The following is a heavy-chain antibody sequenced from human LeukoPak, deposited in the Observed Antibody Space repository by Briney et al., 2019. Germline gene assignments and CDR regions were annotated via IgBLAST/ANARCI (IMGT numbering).Heavy chain of an antibody. CDR3: AKDTGYSSGCHNV. D-gene: IGHD6-19*01. CDR2: ICGSGGST. Sequence: GGSLRLSCAASGVTFSSYAMSWVRQAPGKGLEWVSAICGSGGSTYYADSVKGRFTISRDNSKKTLYLQMNSLRAEDRAVYYFAKDTGYSSGCHNVWGQGTLVTVSS. V-gene: IGHV3-23*01. J-gene: IGHJ4*02. CDR1: GVTFSSYA.